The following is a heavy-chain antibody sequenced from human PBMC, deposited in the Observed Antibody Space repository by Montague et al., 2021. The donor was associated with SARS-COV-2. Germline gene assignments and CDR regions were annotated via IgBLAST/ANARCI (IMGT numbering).Heavy chain of an antibody. CDR2: IKQSGST. Sequence: SETLSLTCGVYGGSFGGDHWSWIRQPPGKGLEWIGDIKQSGSTNXNPSLKGRVTISVDTSRNQFSLKLTSVTAADTAVYFCARGHLSVSMIVVVFTSASYYFDYWGQGALVTVSS. V-gene: IGHV4-34*01. CDR3: ARGHLSVSMIVVVFTSASYYFDY. D-gene: IGHD3-22*01. J-gene: IGHJ4*02. CDR1: GGSFGGDH.